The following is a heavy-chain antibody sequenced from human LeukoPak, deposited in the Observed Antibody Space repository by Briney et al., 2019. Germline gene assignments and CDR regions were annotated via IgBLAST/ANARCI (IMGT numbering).Heavy chain of an antibody. J-gene: IGHJ4*02. Sequence: QPGGSLRLSCAASGFNFSIYSMNWVRQAPGKGLEWVSYITRSSTTIYYADSVKGRFTISRDDSKNTLFLQMNSLRADDTAVYYCVKDMGLYCSSSTCYPGGYWGQGTLVTVSS. CDR1: GFNFSIYS. CDR2: ITRSSTTI. D-gene: IGHD2-2*01. V-gene: IGHV3-48*01. CDR3: VKDMGLYCSSSTCYPGGY.